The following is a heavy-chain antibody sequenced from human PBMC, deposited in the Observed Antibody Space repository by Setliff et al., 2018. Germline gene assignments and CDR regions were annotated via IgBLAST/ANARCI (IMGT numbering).Heavy chain of an antibody. CDR1: GFSLTTSGVG. Sequence: SVPTLVNPTQTLTLTCTFSGFSLTTSGVGVGWVRQPPGKALEWLAIIFWDDDKRYSPSLKNRLTITKDSLKRQVVLTMTNVDPVDTATYYCVHRPGYCFTTTCWNFDYWGQGALVTVS. CDR3: VHRPGYCFTTTCWNFDY. D-gene: IGHD2-2*01. J-gene: IGHJ4*02. V-gene: IGHV2-5*02. CDR2: IFWDDDK.